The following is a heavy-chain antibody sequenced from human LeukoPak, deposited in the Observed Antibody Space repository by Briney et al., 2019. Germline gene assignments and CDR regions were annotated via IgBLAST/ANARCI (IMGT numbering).Heavy chain of an antibody. D-gene: IGHD5-18*01. CDR1: GLPHNNFE. Sequence: GGPLRLLCAASGLPHNNFEMNWLRQAPRKGWAWISYISTCGASTYYADSVKGRFTVSRDNAKNSMYLRMDTLRAEDTAVYYCARERGYNYGYSGYYDQWGQGILVTVSS. V-gene: IGHV3-48*03. CDR2: ISTCGAST. CDR3: ARERGYNYGYSGYYDQ. J-gene: IGHJ4*02.